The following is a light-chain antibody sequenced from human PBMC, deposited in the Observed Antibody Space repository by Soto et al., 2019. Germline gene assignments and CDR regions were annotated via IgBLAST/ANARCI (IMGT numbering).Light chain of an antibody. Sequence: EIVLTQSPATLSLSPGERATLSCRASQSVSKYLAWYQQKPGQAPRLLIYDASNRATGIPARFSGSGSGTDFTLTISSLEPEDFAVYFCHKRSNWPRTFGQGTKLEIK. CDR1: QSVSKY. CDR3: HKRSNWPRT. J-gene: IGKJ2*01. V-gene: IGKV3-11*01. CDR2: DAS.